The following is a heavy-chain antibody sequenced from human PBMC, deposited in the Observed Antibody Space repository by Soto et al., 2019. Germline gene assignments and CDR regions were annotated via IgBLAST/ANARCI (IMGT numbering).Heavy chain of an antibody. CDR2: ISGSGGST. V-gene: IGHV3-23*01. CDR1: GFNFSSYA. D-gene: IGHD3-22*01. CDR3: AKGAPYYYDSSGPYDAFDI. Sequence: GGSLRLSCAASGFNFSSYAMTWVRQAPGKEMEWVSAISGSGGSTYYADSVKGRFTISRDNSKNTLYLQMNSLRAEDTAVYYCAKGAPYYYDSSGPYDAFDIWGQGTMVTVSS. J-gene: IGHJ3*02.